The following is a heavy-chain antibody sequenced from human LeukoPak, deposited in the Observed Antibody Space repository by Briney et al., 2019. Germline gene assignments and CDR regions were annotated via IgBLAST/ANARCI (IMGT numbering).Heavy chain of an antibody. D-gene: IGHD3-3*01. CDR2: IWYDGSNK. CDR1: GFTFSSYG. Sequence: PGRSLRLSCAASGFTFSSYGMHWVRQAPGKGLEWVAVIWYDGSNKYYADSVKGRFTISRDNSKNTLYLQMNSLRAEDTAVYYCAKDYERETGWGQGTLVTVSS. CDR3: AKDYERETG. J-gene: IGHJ4*02. V-gene: IGHV3-33*06.